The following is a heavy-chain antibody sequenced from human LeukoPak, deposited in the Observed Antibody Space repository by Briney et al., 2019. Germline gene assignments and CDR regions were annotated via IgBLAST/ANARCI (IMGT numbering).Heavy chain of an antibody. CDR2: ISDSGSAM. D-gene: IGHD4-11*01. CDR1: GFTFSRYE. V-gene: IGHV3-48*03. CDR3: ARELTTVTSYYFDY. Sequence: PGGSLRLSCAASGFTFSRYEMSWVRQAPGKGLEWVSYISDSGSAMDYADSVKGRFTISRDNAKNLLYLQMNSLRAEDTAVYYCARELTTVTSYYFDYWGQGTLVTVSS. J-gene: IGHJ4*02.